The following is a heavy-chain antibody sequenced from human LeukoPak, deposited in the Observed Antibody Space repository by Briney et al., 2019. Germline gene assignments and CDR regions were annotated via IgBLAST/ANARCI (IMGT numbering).Heavy chain of an antibody. J-gene: IGHJ3*02. V-gene: IGHV3-20*04. CDR3: ARGEDGSGSYYNAFDI. CDR1: GFSVSTNY. CDR2: INWNGGST. Sequence: PGGSLRLSCAASGFSVSTNYMSWVRQAPGKGLEWVSGINWNGGSTGYADSVKGRFTISRDNAKNSLYLQMNSLRAEDTALYYCARGEDGSGSYYNAFDIWGQGTMVTVSS. D-gene: IGHD3-10*01.